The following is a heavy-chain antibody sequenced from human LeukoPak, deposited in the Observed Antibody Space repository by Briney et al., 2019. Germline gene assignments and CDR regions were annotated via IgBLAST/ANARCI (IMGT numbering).Heavy chain of an antibody. J-gene: IGHJ4*02. CDR2: IYYSGST. V-gene: IGHV4-59*01. CDR1: GGSISSYY. D-gene: IGHD4-17*01. Sequence: SETLSLTCTVSGGSISSYYWSWIRHPPGKGLEWIGYIYYSGSTNYNPSLKSRVTISVDTSKNQFSLKLSSVTAADTAVYYCARARDDYGDSWGFDYWGQGTLVTVSS. CDR3: ARARDDYGDSWGFDY.